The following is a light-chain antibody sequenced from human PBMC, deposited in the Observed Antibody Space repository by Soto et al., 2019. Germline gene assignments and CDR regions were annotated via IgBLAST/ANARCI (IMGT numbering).Light chain of an antibody. V-gene: IGLV2-23*01. CDR2: EGN. J-gene: IGLJ2*01. Sequence: QSVLTQPASVSGSPGQSITISCTGDSSDVGGYNLVSWYQQHPGKAPKLMIYEGNKRPSGVSNRFSGSKSGNTASLTISGLQAEDEADYHCSSYAGSSTYVVFGGGTKVTVL. CDR1: SSDVGGYNL. CDR3: SSYAGSSTYVV.